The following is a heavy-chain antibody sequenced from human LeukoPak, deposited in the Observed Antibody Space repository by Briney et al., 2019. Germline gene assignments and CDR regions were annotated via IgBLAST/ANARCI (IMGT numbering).Heavy chain of an antibody. D-gene: IGHD4-11*01. CDR3: ARGAQQLPYYLDY. V-gene: IGHV4-59*01. CDR1: GGAIRSYY. Sequence: SETLSLTCTVSGGAIRSYYWSWIRQPPGKGLEWIGYMYNSGSTNYNPSLKSRVTISVDTSKNQFSLKLSSVTAADTAVYYCARGAQQLPYYLDYWGQGILVTVSS. CDR2: MYNSGST. J-gene: IGHJ4*01.